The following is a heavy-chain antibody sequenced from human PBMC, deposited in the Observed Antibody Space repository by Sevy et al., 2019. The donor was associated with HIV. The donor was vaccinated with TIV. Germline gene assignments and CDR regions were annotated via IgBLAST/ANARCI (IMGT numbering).Heavy chain of an antibody. Sequence: GGSLRLSCLFSGFTFSSYWMHRVRQVPGKGRFWVCRINSDGASTYYADAVKGRFTISTDKVRNTLYLQMNSMRVDDAAVYFCTRGTQGIFGHWGQGTQVTVSS. J-gene: IGHJ5*02. CDR3: TRGTQGIFGH. CDR2: INSDGAST. CDR1: GFTFSSYW. V-gene: IGHV3-74*01.